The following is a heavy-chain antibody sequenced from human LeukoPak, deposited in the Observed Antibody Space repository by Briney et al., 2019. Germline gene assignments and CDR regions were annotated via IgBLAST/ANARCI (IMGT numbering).Heavy chain of an antibody. D-gene: IGHD3-9*01. CDR1: GFTFTTSA. J-gene: IGHJ3*02. Sequence: GTSVKVSCKASGFTFTTSAMQWVRQARGQRLEWIGWIDVGSGNTNYAQKFQERVTITRDMSTSTAYMELTSLRSEDTAVYYCAAFHFEVRYFDWLDAEEDAFDIWGQGTMVTVSS. V-gene: IGHV1-58*02. CDR2: IDVGSGNT. CDR3: AAFHFEVRYFDWLDAEEDAFDI.